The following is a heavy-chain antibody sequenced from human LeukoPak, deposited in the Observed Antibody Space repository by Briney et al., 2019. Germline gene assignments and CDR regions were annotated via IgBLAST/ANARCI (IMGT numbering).Heavy chain of an antibody. J-gene: IGHJ5*02. V-gene: IGHV3-7*01. CDR2: LKQDGSEK. CDR3: ARVNSGRGNYYGSGSAALKYNWFDP. D-gene: IGHD3-10*01. Sequence: GGSLRLSCAASGFTFSSYWMSWVRQAPGKGLEWVANLKQDGSEKYYVDSVKGRFTISRDNAKNSLYLQMNSLRAEDTAVYYCARVNSGRGNYYGSGSAALKYNWFDPWGQGTLVTVSS. CDR1: GFTFSSYW.